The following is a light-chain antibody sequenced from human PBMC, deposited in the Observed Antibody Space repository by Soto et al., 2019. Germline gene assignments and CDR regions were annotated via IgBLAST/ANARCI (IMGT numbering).Light chain of an antibody. CDR2: GAS. J-gene: IGKJ4*01. V-gene: IGKV3-20*01. CDR3: QQYNNWPLT. CDR1: QSFSRSY. Sequence: EIELTQSPGTLSLSPGERATLSCRASQSFSRSYLAWYQQKPGQAPRLLIYGASSRATGIPDRFSGSGSGTDFTLTISRLEPEDFAVYYCQQYNNWPLTFGGGTKVDIK.